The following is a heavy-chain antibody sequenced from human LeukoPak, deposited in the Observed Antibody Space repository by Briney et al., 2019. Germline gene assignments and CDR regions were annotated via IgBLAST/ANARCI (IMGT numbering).Heavy chain of an antibody. Sequence: GASVKVSCKASGYTFTSYGISWVRQAPGQGLEWMGWISAYNGNTNYAQKLQGRVTMTTDTSTSTAYMELRSLRSDDTAVYYCAREGSSGYYDFPLDYWGQGTLVTVSS. V-gene: IGHV1-18*01. D-gene: IGHD3-3*01. CDR2: ISAYNGNT. CDR1: GYTFTSYG. CDR3: AREGSSGYYDFPLDY. J-gene: IGHJ4*02.